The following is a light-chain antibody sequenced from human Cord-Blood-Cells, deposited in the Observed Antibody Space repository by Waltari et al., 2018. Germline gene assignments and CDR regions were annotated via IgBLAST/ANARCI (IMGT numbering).Light chain of an antibody. Sequence: NFMLTQPHSVSESPGKTVTISCPRSSGSIASHYVQWYQQRPGSSPTTVIYEDNQRPSGVPDQFSGSIDSSSNSASLTISGLKTEDEADYYCQSYDSSNRVFGGGTKLTVL. CDR3: QSYDSSNRV. J-gene: IGLJ3*02. CDR2: EDN. V-gene: IGLV6-57*01. CDR1: SGSIASHY.